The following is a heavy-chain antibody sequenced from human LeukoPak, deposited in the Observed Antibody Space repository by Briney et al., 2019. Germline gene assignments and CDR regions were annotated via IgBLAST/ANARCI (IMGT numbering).Heavy chain of an antibody. V-gene: IGHV1-46*01. CDR1: GYTFTSYY. CDR3: ARGSSTSTSGAFDI. CDR2: INPSGGST. D-gene: IGHD2-2*01. J-gene: IGHJ3*02. Sequence: ASVKVSRKASGYTFTSYYMHWVRQAPGQGLEWMGIINPSGGSTSYAQKFQGRVTITADKSTSTAYMELSSLRSEDTAVYYCARGSSTSTSGAFDIWGQGTMVTVSS.